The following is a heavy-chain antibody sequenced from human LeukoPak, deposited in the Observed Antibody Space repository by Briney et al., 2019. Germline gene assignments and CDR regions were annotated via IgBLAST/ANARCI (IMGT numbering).Heavy chain of an antibody. D-gene: IGHD3-22*01. J-gene: IGHJ6*03. CDR3: ASLSRAKVINDYYYYMDV. Sequence: SETLSLTCTVSGYSISSGYYWGWIRQSPGQGLEWIGIIYHTGNNYYNPSLKSRVTISVDTSKNQFSLGLTSVTAADTAVYYCASLSRAKVINDYYYYMDVWGKGTTVTVSS. V-gene: IGHV4-38-2*02. CDR2: IYHTGNN. CDR1: GYSISSGYY.